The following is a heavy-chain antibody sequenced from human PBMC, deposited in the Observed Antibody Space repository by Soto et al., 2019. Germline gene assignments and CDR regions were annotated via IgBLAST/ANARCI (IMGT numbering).Heavy chain of an antibody. CDR1: GYTFSDYY. Sequence: SCKASGYTFSDYYIHWVRQAPGKGLEWVAVISYDGSNKYYADSVKGRFTISRDNSKNTLYLQMNSLRAEDTAVYYCARVRGSSSVYYYYYGMDVWGQGTTVTVSS. CDR3: ARVRGSSSVYYYYYGMDV. V-gene: IGHV3-30*19. D-gene: IGHD6-6*01. CDR2: ISYDGSNK. J-gene: IGHJ6*02.